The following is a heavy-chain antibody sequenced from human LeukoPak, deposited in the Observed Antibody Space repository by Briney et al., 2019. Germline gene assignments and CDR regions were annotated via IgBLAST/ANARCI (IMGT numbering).Heavy chain of an antibody. CDR2: IIPIFGTA. CDR3: ASSYSSSPLFYYYMDV. D-gene: IGHD6-6*01. Sequence: ASVKVSCKASGDTFSSYAISWVRQAPGQGLEWMGGIIPIFGTANYAQKFQGRVTITADESTSTAYMELSSLRSEDTAVHYCASSYSSSPLFYYYMDVWGKGTTVTVSS. CDR1: GDTFSSYA. V-gene: IGHV1-69*13. J-gene: IGHJ6*03.